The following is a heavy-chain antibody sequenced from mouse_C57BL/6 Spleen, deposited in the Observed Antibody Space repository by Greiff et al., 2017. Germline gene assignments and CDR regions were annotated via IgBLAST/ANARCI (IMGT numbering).Heavy chain of an antibody. CDR3: ARGGPGRGYFDV. J-gene: IGHJ1*03. CDR2: INPYNGGT. D-gene: IGHD4-1*01. V-gene: IGHV1-19*01. Sequence: EVQLQQSGPVLVKPGASVKMSCKASGYTFTDYYMNWVKQSHGKSLEWIGVINPYNGGTSYNQKFKGKATLTVDKSSSTAYIELNSLTSEDSAVYYCARGGPGRGYFDVWGTGTTVTVSS. CDR1: GYTFTDYY.